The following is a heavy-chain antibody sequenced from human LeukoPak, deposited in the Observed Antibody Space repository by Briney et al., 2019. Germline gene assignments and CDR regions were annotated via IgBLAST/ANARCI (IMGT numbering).Heavy chain of an antibody. J-gene: IGHJ3*02. CDR1: GGSISSSSYY. V-gene: IGHV4-39*01. Sequence: PSETLSLTCTVSGGSISSSSYYWVWIRQPPGKGLEWIGSIYYSGSTYYNPSLKSRVTISVDTSKNQFSLKLSSVTAADTAVYYCARRNGYCTNGVCYDAFDIWGQGTMVTVSS. CDR2: IYYSGST. D-gene: IGHD2-8*01. CDR3: ARRNGYCTNGVCYDAFDI.